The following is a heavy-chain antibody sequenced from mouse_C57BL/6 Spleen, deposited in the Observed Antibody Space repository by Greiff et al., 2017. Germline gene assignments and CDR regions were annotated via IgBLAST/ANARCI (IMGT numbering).Heavy chain of an antibody. V-gene: IGHV1-82*01. Sequence: VQLQQSGPELVKPGASVKISCKASGYAFSSSWMNWVKQRPGKGLEWIGRIYPGDGDTNYNGKFKGKATLTADKSSSTAYMQLSSLTSEDSAVYCCARDYYGSSNYWGQGTTLTVSS. D-gene: IGHD1-1*01. CDR2: IYPGDGDT. J-gene: IGHJ2*01. CDR1: GYAFSSSW. CDR3: ARDYYGSSNY.